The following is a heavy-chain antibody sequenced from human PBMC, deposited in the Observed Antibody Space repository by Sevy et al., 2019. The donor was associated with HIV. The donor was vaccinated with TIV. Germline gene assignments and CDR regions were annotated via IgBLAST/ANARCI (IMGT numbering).Heavy chain of an antibody. J-gene: IGHJ4*02. CDR3: AREGCTKPHDY. CDR1: GFTFNIYS. D-gene: IGHD2-8*01. Sequence: GGSLRLSCAASGFTFNIYSMSGVRQTPGEGLEWVATLSFGCGKINHADSVKGRFTMSRDDSKNAVYLQMNNLRVEDTAIYYCAREGCTKPHDYWGQGTLVTVSS. CDR2: LSFGCGKI. V-gene: IGHV3-23*01.